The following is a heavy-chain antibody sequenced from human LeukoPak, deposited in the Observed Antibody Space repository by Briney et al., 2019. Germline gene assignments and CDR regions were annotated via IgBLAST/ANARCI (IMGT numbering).Heavy chain of an antibody. V-gene: IGHV3-48*02. CDR1: GFTFSSNS. J-gene: IGHJ4*02. Sequence: GGSLRLSCAASGFTFSSNSMNWVRQAPGKGLEWVSYISSSSSTIYYADSVKGRFTISRDNAKNSLYLQMNSLRDEDTAVYYCATDYYDSSGYLNPHFDYWGQGTLVTVSS. D-gene: IGHD3-22*01. CDR3: ATDYYDSSGYLNPHFDY. CDR2: ISSSSSTI.